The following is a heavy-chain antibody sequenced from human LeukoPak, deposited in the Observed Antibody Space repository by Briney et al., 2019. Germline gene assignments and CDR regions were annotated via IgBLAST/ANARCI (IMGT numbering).Heavy chain of an antibody. D-gene: IGHD4-23*01. J-gene: IGHJ4*02. CDR1: GGSIASYY. CDR2: IYYTGST. V-gene: IGHV4-59*08. CDR3: ARRGGNFVTFDY. Sequence: SETLSLTYTVSGGSIASYYWTWIRQPPGKGLEWIGHIYYTGSTNYNPSLKGRVTISVDTSNNQFSLRLTSVTAADTAVYYCARRGGNFVTFDYWGQGNLVTVSS.